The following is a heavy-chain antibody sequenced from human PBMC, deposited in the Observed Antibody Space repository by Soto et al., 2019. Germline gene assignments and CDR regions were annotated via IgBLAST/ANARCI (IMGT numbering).Heavy chain of an antibody. CDR3: ASRSGSGYLACAFDI. V-gene: IGHV1-46*01. CDR2: INPSGGST. J-gene: IGHJ3*02. CDR1: GYTFTSYY. D-gene: IGHD3-22*01. Sequence: QVQLVQSGAEVKKPGASVKVSCKASGYTFTSYYMHWVRQAPGQGLEWMGIINPSGGSTSYAQKFQGRVTMTRDTSTSTVYMELSSLRSEDTAVYYCASRSGSGYLACAFDIWGQGRMVTVSS.